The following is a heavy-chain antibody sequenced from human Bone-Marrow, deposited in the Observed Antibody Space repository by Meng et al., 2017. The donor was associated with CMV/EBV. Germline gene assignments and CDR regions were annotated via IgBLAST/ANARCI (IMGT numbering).Heavy chain of an antibody. CDR2: ISGSGGST. Sequence: GESLKISCAASGFTFSSYAMSWVRQAPGKGPEWVSAISGSGGSTYYADSVKGRFTISRDNSKNTLYLQMNSLRAEDTAVYYCAKDLLSCSSTSCYTHHYYYYYGMDVWGQGTTVTVSS. V-gene: IGHV3-23*01. J-gene: IGHJ6*02. CDR1: GFTFSSYA. CDR3: AKDLLSCSSTSCYTHHYYYYYGMDV. D-gene: IGHD2-2*02.